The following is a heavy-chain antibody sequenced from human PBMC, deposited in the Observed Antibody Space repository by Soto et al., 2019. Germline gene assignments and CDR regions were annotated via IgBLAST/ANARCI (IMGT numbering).Heavy chain of an antibody. D-gene: IGHD1-1*01. CDR3: ASWRLQGFDP. V-gene: IGHV3-33*01. CDR2: IWDDGSNK. Sequence: QVQLVESGGGVVQPGRSLRLSCAASGFTFSSYGMHWVRQAPGKGLEWVAVIWDDGSNKYYPDSVKGRFTISRDNSKNTLYLQMNSLRAEDTAVYYCASWRLQGFDPWGQGTLVTVSS. CDR1: GFTFSSYG. J-gene: IGHJ5*02.